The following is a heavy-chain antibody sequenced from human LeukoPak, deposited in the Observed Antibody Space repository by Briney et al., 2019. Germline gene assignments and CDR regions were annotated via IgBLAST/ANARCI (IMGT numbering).Heavy chain of an antibody. CDR2: ISYDAAST. J-gene: IGHJ3*02. V-gene: IGHV3-30*03. Sequence: GGALRLSCAASGFRFNDFGMQGVRQAPDKGLDWVAFISYDAASTFYADSVKGRCTISRDNSMKTLYLQLNSLTYKDTALYYCAREDHDFNIWGQGTMVSVSS. D-gene: IGHD1-14*01. CDR3: AREDHDFNI. CDR1: GFRFNDFG.